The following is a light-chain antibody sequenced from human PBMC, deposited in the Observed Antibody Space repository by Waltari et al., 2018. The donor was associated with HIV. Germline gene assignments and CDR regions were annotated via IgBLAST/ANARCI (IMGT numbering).Light chain of an antibody. CDR2: GAS. V-gene: IGKV3D-15*01. CDR3: QQYNNWPPMYT. Sequence: VLTQSPCTLSLSPGERATLSCRASQSLSTNLAWYQQKPGRAPRLLIYGASIRATGIPARFSGSGSGTEFTLTISSLQFEDFAVYYCQQYNNWPPMYTFGQGTKLEIK. J-gene: IGKJ2*01. CDR1: QSLSTN.